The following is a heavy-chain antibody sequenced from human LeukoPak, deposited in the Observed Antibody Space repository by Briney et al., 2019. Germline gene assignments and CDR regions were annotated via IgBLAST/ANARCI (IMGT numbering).Heavy chain of an antibody. J-gene: IGHJ6*02. V-gene: IGHV3-9*01. D-gene: IGHD3-10*01. CDR3: AKDTRSGVYYYGMDV. CDR1: GFTFDDYA. CDR2: ISWNSVSI. Sequence: GGSLRLSCAASGFTFDDYAMHWVRQAPGKGLEWVSGISWNSVSIDYADSVKGRFTISRDNAKNSLYLQMSSLRAEDTAFYYCAKDTRSGVYYYGMDVWGQGTTVTVSS.